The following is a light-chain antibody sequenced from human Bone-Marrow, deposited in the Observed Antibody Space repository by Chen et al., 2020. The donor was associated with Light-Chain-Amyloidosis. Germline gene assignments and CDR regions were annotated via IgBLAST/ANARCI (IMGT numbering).Light chain of an antibody. Sequence: EIVLTQSPATLSLSPGERATLSCRASQSVSSFLAWYQQKPDQTPRLLIYDASNRAAGIPARFSGSGSGTDFTLTLSSLEPEDFAVYYCQQRTIWPPRVTFGQGTKLELK. CDR3: QQRTIWPPRVT. CDR2: DAS. V-gene: IGKV3-11*01. J-gene: IGKJ2*01. CDR1: QSVSSF.